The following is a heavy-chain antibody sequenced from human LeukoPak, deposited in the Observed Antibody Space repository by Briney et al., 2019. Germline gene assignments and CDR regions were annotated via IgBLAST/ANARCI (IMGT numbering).Heavy chain of an antibody. V-gene: IGHV3-30*03. CDR3: ARDKTGVNYYYGMDV. CDR2: ISFDGSIK. CDR1: GFTFSSYG. Sequence: GGSLRLSCAASGFTFSSYGMHWVRQAPGKGLEWVGLISFDGSIKYYADSVKGRFTISRDNSRNTMYLQMNSLRTEDTAVYYCARDKTGVNYYYGMDVWGQGTTVTVSS. D-gene: IGHD2-8*02. J-gene: IGHJ6*02.